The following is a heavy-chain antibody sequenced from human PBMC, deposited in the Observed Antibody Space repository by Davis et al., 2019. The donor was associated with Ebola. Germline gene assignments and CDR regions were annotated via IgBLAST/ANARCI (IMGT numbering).Heavy chain of an antibody. D-gene: IGHD2-2*01. J-gene: IGHJ5*02. CDR3: ARDIIPFIVVVPADSGWFDP. Sequence: ASVKVSCKASGYTFTSYGISWVRQAPGQGLEWMGWISAYNGNTNYAQKLQGRVTMTTDTSTSTAYMELSRLRSDDTAVYYCARDIIPFIVVVPADSGWFDPWGQGTLVTVSS. V-gene: IGHV1-18*01. CDR2: ISAYNGNT. CDR1: GYTFTSYG.